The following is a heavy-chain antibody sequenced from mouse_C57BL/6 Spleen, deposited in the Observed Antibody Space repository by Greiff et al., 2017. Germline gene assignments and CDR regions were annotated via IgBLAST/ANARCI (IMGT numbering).Heavy chain of an antibody. CDR3: ARSSRRFFYAMDY. CDR2: IYPRSGNT. J-gene: IGHJ4*01. Sequence: QVQLQQPGAELARPGASVKLSCKASGYTFTSYGISWVKQRTGQGLEWIGEIYPRSGNTYYNQKFKGKATLTADKSSSTAYMELRSLTSEDSAVYVGARSSRRFFYAMDYWGQGTSVTVSS. CDR1: GYTFTSYG. V-gene: IGHV1-81*01.